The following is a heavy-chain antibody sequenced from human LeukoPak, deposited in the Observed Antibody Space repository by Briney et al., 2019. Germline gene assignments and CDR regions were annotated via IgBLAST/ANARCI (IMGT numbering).Heavy chain of an antibody. V-gene: IGHV3-21*01. Sequence: GGSLRLSCAASGFTFSSYSMNWVRQAPGKGLEWVSSISSSSSYINYADSVKGRFTISRDNAKKSLYLQMNGLRAEDTAVYYCARDLSRGKPHAFDIWGQGTMVTVSS. CDR3: ARDLSRGKPHAFDI. CDR1: GFTFSSYS. CDR2: ISSSSSYI. D-gene: IGHD1-14*01. J-gene: IGHJ3*02.